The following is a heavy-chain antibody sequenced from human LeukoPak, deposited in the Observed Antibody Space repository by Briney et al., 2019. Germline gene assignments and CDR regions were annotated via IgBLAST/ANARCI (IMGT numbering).Heavy chain of an antibody. J-gene: IGHJ4*02. CDR3: ARKVGYCSGGSCYRGDFDY. D-gene: IGHD2-15*01. V-gene: IGHV4-39*07. Sequence: PSETLSLTCTVSGGSISSSSYYWGWIRQPPGKGLEWIGSIYYSGSTYYNPSLKSRVTISVDTSKNRFSLKLSSVTAADTAVYYCARKVGYCSGGSCYRGDFDYWGQGTLVTVSS. CDR2: IYYSGST. CDR1: GGSISSSSYY.